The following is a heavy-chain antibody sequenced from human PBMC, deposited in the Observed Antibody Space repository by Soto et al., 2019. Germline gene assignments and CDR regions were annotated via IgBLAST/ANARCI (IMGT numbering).Heavy chain of an antibody. V-gene: IGHV3-11*06. CDR3: ARSGDNYNVLDY. CDR1: GFTFSDYY. J-gene: IGHJ4*02. D-gene: IGHD3-10*02. CDR2: SSNSGTFT. Sequence: PGWSMKLSCEGSGFTFSDYYMSWIRQAPGRGLEWISYSSNSGTFTRYSDSVKGRFSISRDNTKNFLYLQMNSLRAEGTAVYYCARSGDNYNVLDYWGQGTPVTVSS.